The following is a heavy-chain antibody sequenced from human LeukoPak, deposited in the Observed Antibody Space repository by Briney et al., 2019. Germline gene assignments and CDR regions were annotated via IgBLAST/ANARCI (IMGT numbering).Heavy chain of an antibody. CDR3: LRGIFDILTGYSFDY. Sequence: EASVKVSCKASGYTFISYGISWVRQAPGQGLEWMGWISAYNGNTNYAQKLQGRVTMTTDTSTSTSYMELRGLRSDDTAVYYCLRGIFDILTGYSFDYCGQGTLGTVSS. CDR1: GYTFISYG. V-gene: IGHV1-18*01. D-gene: IGHD3-9*01. J-gene: IGHJ4*02. CDR2: ISAYNGNT.